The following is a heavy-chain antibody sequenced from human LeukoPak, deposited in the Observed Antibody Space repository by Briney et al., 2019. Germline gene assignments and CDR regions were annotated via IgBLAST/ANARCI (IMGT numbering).Heavy chain of an antibody. V-gene: IGHV3-NL1*01. CDR2: ITGSGGST. CDR3: AKGRGWEASYYYYYMDV. J-gene: IGHJ6*03. Sequence: PGGSLRLSCAASGFIFSSYGMHWVRQAPGEGLEWVSGITGSGGSTYYADSVKGRFTISRDNSKNTLYLQMNSLRAEDTAVYYCAKGRGWEASYYYYYMDVWGKGTTVTISS. D-gene: IGHD1-26*01. CDR1: GFIFSSYG.